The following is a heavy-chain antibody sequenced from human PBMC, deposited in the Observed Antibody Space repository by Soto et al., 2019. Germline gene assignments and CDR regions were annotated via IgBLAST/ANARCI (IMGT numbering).Heavy chain of an antibody. V-gene: IGHV4-31*03. CDR1: GGSISSGGYY. D-gene: IGHD3-10*01. CDR3: ARGNSSPHDPRNPEGRPVLLDY. J-gene: IGHJ4*02. CDR2: IYYSGST. Sequence: SETLSLTCTVSGGSISSGGYYWSWIRQHPGKGLEWIGYIYYSGSTYYNPSLKSRVTISVDTSKNQFSLKLSSVTAADTAVYYCARGNSSPHDPRNPEGRPVLLDYWGQGTLVTVSS.